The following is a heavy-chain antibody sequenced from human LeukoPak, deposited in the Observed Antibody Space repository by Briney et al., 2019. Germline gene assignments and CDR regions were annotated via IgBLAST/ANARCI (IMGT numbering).Heavy chain of an antibody. CDR1: GGSITSSSYY. CDR3: ARGLGYSSSWYSYNWFDP. CDR2: GST. J-gene: IGHJ5*02. D-gene: IGHD6-13*01. V-gene: IGHV4-39*07. Sequence: SETLSLTCTVSGGSITSSSYYWGWIRQPPGKGLEWIGGSTYYNPSLKSRVTISVDTSKTQFSLELSSVTAADTAVYYCARGLGYSSSWYSYNWFDPWGQGTLVTVSS.